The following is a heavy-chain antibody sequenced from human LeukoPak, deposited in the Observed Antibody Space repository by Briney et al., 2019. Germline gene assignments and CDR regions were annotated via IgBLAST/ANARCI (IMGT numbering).Heavy chain of an antibody. CDR2: FDPEDGET. D-gene: IGHD6-19*01. V-gene: IGHV1-24*01. CDR1: GYTLTELS. CDR3: ATILQIAVAGPLDY. J-gene: IGHJ4*02. Sequence: ASVTVSCKVSGYTLTELSMHWVRQAPGKGLEWMGGFDPEDGETIYAQKFQGRVTMTEDTSTDTAYMELSSLRSEDTAVYYCATILQIAVAGPLDYWGQGTLVTVSS.